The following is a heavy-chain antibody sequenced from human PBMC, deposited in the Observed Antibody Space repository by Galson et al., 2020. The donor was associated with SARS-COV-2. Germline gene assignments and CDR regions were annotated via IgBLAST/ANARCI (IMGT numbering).Heavy chain of an antibody. J-gene: IGHJ6*03. CDR1: GFTFSNAW. V-gene: IGHV3-15*01. D-gene: IGHD3-10*01. Sequence: ETLSLTCAVSGFTFSNAWMIWVRQAPGKGLEWVGRIKRRIDGETTDYAASVKGRFIISRDDLKDTLYLHMNGLKTEDTGVYYCAIRFGGLGYMDVWGKGTTVTVSS. CDR2: IKRRIDGETT. CDR3: AIRFGGLGYMDV.